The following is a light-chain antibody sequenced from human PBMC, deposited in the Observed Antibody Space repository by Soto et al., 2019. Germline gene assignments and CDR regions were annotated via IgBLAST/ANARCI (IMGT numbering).Light chain of an antibody. J-gene: IGLJ2*01. Sequence: QSALTQPASVSGSPGQSITISCTGTISDVGGYNYVSWYQQHLGKAPQLTIYDVSNRTSGVSNRFSGSKSGNTASLTISGLQAEDEADYYCSSYTSSSVVFGGGTKLTVL. CDR3: SSYTSSSVV. CDR2: DVS. V-gene: IGLV2-14*01. CDR1: ISDVGGYNY.